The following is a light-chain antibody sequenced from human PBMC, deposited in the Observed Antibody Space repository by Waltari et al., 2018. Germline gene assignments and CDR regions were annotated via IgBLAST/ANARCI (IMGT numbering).Light chain of an antibody. CDR2: EVS. CDR1: SSDVGTYNP. CDR3: NSYAGSNSVV. J-gene: IGLJ3*02. V-gene: IGLV2-8*01. Sequence: QSALTQPPSASGSPGQSVSISCTGTSSDVGTYNPVSWYQQHPGKAPKLIIYEVSDRPSGVPDRFSGSKSANTASLTVSGLQAEDEADYYCNSYAGSNSVVFGGGTKLTVL.